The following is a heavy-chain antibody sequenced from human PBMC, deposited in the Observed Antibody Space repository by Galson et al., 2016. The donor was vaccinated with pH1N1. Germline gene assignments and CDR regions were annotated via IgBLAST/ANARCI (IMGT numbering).Heavy chain of an antibody. J-gene: IGHJ4*02. V-gene: IGHV3-74*01. CDR1: GFTFSKHW. Sequence: SLRLSCAASGFTFSKHWMHWVRQVPGKGLVWVSHINSDGSTTNYAGSVKGRFTISRDNAKNTLSLHMNSLGVEDTAVYYCARGNMGLDYWGQGILVTVSS. CDR2: INSDGSTT. CDR3: ARGNMGLDY. D-gene: IGHD2/OR15-2a*01.